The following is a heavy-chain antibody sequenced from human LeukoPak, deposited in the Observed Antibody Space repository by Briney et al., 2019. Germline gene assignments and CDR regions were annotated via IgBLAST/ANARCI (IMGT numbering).Heavy chain of an antibody. CDR1: GFTFDDYA. CDR3: AKDPYRVVVATGNYLDP. Sequence: GRSLRLSCAASGFTFDDYAMHWVRQAPGKGLEWVSGISWNSGSIGYADSVKGRFTISRDNSKNTVYLQMNSLRAEDTAIYYCAKDPYRVVVATGNYLDPWGQGTLVTVSS. J-gene: IGHJ5*02. D-gene: IGHD2-15*01. V-gene: IGHV3-9*01. CDR2: ISWNSGSI.